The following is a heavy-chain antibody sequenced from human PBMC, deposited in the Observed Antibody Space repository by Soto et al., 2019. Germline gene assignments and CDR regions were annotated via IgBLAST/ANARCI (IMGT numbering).Heavy chain of an antibody. Sequence: SETLSLTSTVAGGSVSGGGFYWSWIRQPPGKGLEWIGYIYHSGSTYYNPSLKSRVTISVDRSKNQFSLKLSSVTAADTAVYYCATSSGGGTRGKDDAFDIWGQGTMVTVSS. V-gene: IGHV4-30-2*01. J-gene: IGHJ3*02. CDR3: ATSSGGGTRGKDDAFDI. CDR1: GGSVSGGGFY. D-gene: IGHD1-1*01. CDR2: IYHSGST.